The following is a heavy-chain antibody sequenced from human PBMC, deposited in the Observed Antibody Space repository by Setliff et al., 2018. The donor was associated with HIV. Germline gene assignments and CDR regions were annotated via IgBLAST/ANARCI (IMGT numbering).Heavy chain of an antibody. V-gene: IGHV1-18*01. D-gene: IGHD4-4*01. CDR3: AKTSPKDGYSSDF. CDR2: ISAYNGHT. CDR1: GYSFSSYA. J-gene: IGHJ4*02. Sequence: GASVKVSCKAFGYSFSSYAISWVRQAPGQGLEWMGWISAYNGHTIYAQKFQDRVTMTTDTSTNTAYMELSSLGSDDTAVYYCAKTSPKDGYSSDFWGQGTPVTVSS.